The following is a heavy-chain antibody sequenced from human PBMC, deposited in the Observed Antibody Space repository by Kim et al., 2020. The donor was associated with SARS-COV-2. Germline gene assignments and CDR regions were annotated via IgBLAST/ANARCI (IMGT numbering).Heavy chain of an antibody. V-gene: IGHV3-48*03. CDR1: GFTFSSYE. CDR2: ISSSGSTI. Sequence: GGSLRLSCAASGFTFSSYEMNWVRQAPGKGLEWVSYISSSGSTIYYADSVKGRFTISRDNAKNSLYMQMNSLRAEETAVYYCARDSKPVLLRYFDWYFASYYYYGMDVWGQGTTVTVSS. D-gene: IGHD3-9*01. J-gene: IGHJ6*02. CDR3: ARDSKPVLLRYFDWYFASYYYYGMDV.